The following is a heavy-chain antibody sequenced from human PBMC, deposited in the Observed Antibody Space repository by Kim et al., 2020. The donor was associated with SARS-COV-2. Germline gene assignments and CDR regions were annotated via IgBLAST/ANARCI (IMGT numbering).Heavy chain of an antibody. V-gene: IGHV4-39*01. J-gene: IGHJ4*02. CDR3: AGLAVVGWATNEY. D-gene: IGHD5-12*01. CDR1: SGSISSYAHN. Sequence: SETLSLTCTVSSGSISSYAHNWAWIRQPPGKGLEWIASIHYSGSTSYNPSLESRLTTSLDTSKNQLFLKLTSVTAADTAVYYCAGLAVVGWATNEYWGQGTLVAVSS. CDR2: IHYSGST.